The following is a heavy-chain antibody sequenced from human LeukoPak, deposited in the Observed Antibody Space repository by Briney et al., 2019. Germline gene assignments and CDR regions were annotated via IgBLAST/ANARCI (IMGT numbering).Heavy chain of an antibody. V-gene: IGHV1-46*01. CDR2: INPIGGST. Sequence: ASVKVSCKASGYTFPSYYMHWVRQAPGHGLEWMGIINPIGGSTSYAQKFQSRVTMTRDTSTSTVYMELSSLRSEDTAVYYCARDKMAGRDGYNFGIFDIWGQGTMVTVSS. CDR3: ARDKMAGRDGYNFGIFDI. CDR1: GYTFPSYY. J-gene: IGHJ3*02. D-gene: IGHD5-24*01.